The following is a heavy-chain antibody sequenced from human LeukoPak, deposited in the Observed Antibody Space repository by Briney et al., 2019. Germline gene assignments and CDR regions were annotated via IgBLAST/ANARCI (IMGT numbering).Heavy chain of an antibody. CDR1: GFTFSSYE. CDR3: ARDVGMTSDY. Sequence: PGGSLRLSCVTSGFTFSSYEMNWVRQAPGEGLEWVSYISSSGNTIYYAHSVKGRFTISRDNARNSLYLQMNNLRAEDTAVYYCARDVGMTSDYWGQGTLVTVSP. D-gene: IGHD1-1*01. V-gene: IGHV3-48*03. J-gene: IGHJ4*02. CDR2: ISSSGNTI.